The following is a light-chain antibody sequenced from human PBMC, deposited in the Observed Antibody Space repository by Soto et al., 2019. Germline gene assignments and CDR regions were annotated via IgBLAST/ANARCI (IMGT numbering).Light chain of an antibody. CDR1: SSVVGGYNY. CDR2: DVS. V-gene: IGLV2-14*01. J-gene: IGLJ1*01. CDR3: SSYKSRSTYV. Sequence: QSALNQPAPVSGSPGQSITISRTGTSSVVGGYNYVSWYQQHPGKAPKLMIYDVSNRPSGVSNRFSGSKSGNTASLTISGLQAEDEADYYSSSYKSRSTYVFGTGTELTVL.